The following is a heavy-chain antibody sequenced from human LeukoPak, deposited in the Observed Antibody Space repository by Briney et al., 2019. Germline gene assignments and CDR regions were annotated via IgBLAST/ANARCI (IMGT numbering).Heavy chain of an antibody. CDR3: AKLVMITFGGVIAQSDY. D-gene: IGHD3-16*02. CDR2: IRGSGGST. CDR1: GFTFSSYA. J-gene: IGHJ4*02. Sequence: GGSLRLSCAASGFTFSSYAMSWVRQAPGKRLEWVSAIRGSGGSTYYADSVKGRFTISRDNSKNTLYLQMNSLRAEDTAVYYCAKLVMITFGGVIAQSDYWGQGTLVTVSS. V-gene: IGHV3-23*01.